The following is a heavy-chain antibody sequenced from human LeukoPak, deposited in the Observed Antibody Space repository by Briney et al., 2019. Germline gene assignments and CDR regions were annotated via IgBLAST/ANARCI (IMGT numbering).Heavy chain of an antibody. CDR3: ARVSEWELLRPNYYFDY. V-gene: IGHV4-61*02. Sequence: SETLSLTCTVSGGSISSGSYYWSWIRQPAGKGLEWIRRIYTSGSTNYNPSLKSRVTISVDTSKNQFSLKLSSVTAADTAVYYCARVSEWELLRPNYYFDYWGQGTLVTVSS. CDR2: IYTSGST. J-gene: IGHJ4*02. D-gene: IGHD1-26*01. CDR1: GGSISSGSYY.